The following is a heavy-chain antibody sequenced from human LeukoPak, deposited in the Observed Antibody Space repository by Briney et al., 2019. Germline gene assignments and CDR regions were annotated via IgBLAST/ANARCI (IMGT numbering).Heavy chain of an antibody. J-gene: IGHJ5*02. V-gene: IGHV1-69*13. Sequence: SVKVSCKASGGNFRSHALTWVRQAPGQGLEWMAKIIPIFNTVDFAQKFQGRLTITADESTSTAYMELNSLTSGDTALYYCARVVYRGTSSVHWFDPWGQGSLVTVSS. CDR2: IIPIFNTV. D-gene: IGHD2-2*01. CDR1: GGNFRSHA. CDR3: ARVVYRGTSSVHWFDP.